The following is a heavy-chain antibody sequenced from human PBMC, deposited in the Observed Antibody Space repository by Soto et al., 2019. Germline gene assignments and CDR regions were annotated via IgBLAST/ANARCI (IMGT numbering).Heavy chain of an antibody. CDR2: IYYSGST. V-gene: IGHV4-59*01. J-gene: IGHJ5*02. Sequence: ETLSLTCTVSGGSISSYYWNWIRQPPGKGLEWIGYIYYSGSTKYNPSLKSRVTISVDTSKNQFSLKLSSVTAADTAVYYCARDRLANWFDPWGQGTLVTVSS. D-gene: IGHD3-9*01. CDR1: GGSISSYY. CDR3: ARDRLANWFDP.